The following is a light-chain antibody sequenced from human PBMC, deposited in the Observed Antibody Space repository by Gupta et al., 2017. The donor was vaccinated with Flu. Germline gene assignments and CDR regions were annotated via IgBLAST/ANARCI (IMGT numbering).Light chain of an antibody. Sequence: QSAPTQPPSVSGSPGQVVTISCTGTSTDIGNYDYVCWCQQHPGKAPKLLIYDVKKRPSGVPDRFSGSKSGNTASLTISGLQADDEADYYCCSYASTYTWVFGTATTVTVL. CDR1: STDIGNYDY. J-gene: IGLJ1*01. CDR2: DVK. CDR3: CSYASTYTWV. V-gene: IGLV2-11*01.